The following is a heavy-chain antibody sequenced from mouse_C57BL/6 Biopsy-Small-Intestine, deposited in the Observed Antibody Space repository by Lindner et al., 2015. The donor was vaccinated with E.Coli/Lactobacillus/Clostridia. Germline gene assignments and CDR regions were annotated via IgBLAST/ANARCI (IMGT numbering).Heavy chain of an antibody. Sequence: QLQESGPELVKPGASVKISCKASGYVFSSFWMNWVKQRPGKGLEWIGRIYPGDGDTNYNGKFKGKATLTADKSSGTAYMQLSSLTSEDSAVYFCARSGYSNYRGTYAMDYWGQGTSVTVSS. J-gene: IGHJ4*01. CDR1: GYVFSSFW. CDR2: IYPGDGDT. D-gene: IGHD2-5*01. CDR3: ARSGYSNYRGTYAMDY. V-gene: IGHV1-82*01.